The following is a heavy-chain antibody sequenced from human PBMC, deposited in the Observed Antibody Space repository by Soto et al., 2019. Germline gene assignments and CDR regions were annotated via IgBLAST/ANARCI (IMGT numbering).Heavy chain of an antibody. CDR2: ISAHKGNT. J-gene: IGHJ4*02. V-gene: IGHV1-18*01. D-gene: IGHD1-1*01. CDR3: ARWRYGDY. CDR1: GYIFTTYG. Sequence: QVHLVQSGAEVKKPGASVKVSCKGSGYIFTTYGITWVRQAPGQGIEWMGWISAHKGNTNYAQKLQGRVTVTRDTSTSTAYMDLRNLRSDDTAVYYCARWRYGDYWGQGALVTVSS.